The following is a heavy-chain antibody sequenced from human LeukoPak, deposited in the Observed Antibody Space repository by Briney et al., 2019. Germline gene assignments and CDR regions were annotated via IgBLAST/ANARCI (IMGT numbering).Heavy chain of an antibody. CDR1: GVSLSGYY. J-gene: IGHJ5*02. CDR2: INYSGSIT. Sequence: SETLSLTCGVDGVSLSGYYWSWIRQSPGKGLEWIGEINYSGSITYNNPSLQSRVTISVDTSKNHFSLKLSSVTAADTAIYYCARTRYWFDPWGQGTLVTVSS. CDR3: ARTRYWFDP. D-gene: IGHD5-24*01. V-gene: IGHV4-34*01.